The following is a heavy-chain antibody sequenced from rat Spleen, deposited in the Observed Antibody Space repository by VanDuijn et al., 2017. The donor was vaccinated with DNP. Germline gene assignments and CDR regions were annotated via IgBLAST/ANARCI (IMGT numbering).Heavy chain of an antibody. CDR3: ARENYYSGDY. CDR1: GFTFSSFP. CDR2: IFTSGGSA. V-gene: IGHV5-46*01. J-gene: IGHJ2*01. Sequence: EVQLVESGGGLVQPGRSLKLSCAASGFTFSSFPMAWVRQVPGKGLEWVASIFTSGGSAYYPDSMKGRFTISRDNAKNTLYLQMNSLRSEDTATYYCARENYYSGDYWGQGVMVTVSS. D-gene: IGHD1-1*01.